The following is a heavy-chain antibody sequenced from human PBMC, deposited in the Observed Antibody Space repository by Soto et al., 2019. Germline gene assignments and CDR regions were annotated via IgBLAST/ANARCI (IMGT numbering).Heavy chain of an antibody. Sequence: PSETLSLTGIVSGVSVTSYTWSWVRQPANKGLEWIGRVFSSVSATYNPSPKSRVSISMDTAENRISLKLDSVTAADAGVYFCARDGMTTGDTWGPGTLVTVSS. CDR1: GVSVTSYT. V-gene: IGHV4-4*07. CDR2: VFSSVSA. CDR3: ARDGMTTGDT. D-gene: IGHD2-21*02. J-gene: IGHJ4*02.